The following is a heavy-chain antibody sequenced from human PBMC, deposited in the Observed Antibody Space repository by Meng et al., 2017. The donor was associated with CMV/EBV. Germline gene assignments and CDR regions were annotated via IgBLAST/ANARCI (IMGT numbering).Heavy chain of an antibody. CDR2: ISYDGSNK. CDR3: AREGLRTIFDRTYYYYGMDV. CDR1: GFTFSRYA. D-gene: IGHD3-3*01. J-gene: IGHJ6*02. Sequence: GESLKISCAASGFTFSRYAMHWVRQAPGKGLEWVAVISYDGSNKYYADSVKGRFTISRDNSKNTLYLQMNSLRAEDTAVYYCAREGLRTIFDRTYYYYGMDVWGQGTTVTVSS. V-gene: IGHV3-30*04.